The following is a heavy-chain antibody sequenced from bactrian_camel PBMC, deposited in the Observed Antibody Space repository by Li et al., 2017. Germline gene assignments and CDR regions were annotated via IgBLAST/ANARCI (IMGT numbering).Heavy chain of an antibody. CDR2: IDRDGRI. V-gene: IGHV3S53*01. J-gene: IGHJ4*01. CDR3: AADSGTYCSVRARLNDYEYKY. CDR1: GYMYYC. D-gene: IGHD1*01. Sequence: HVQLVESGGGSVQAGGSLRLSCAASGYMYYCMGWFRQAPGKEREGVACIDRDGRISYADSVKGRFTISKDNAKNTLYLQMNSLKPEDTAMYYCAADSGTYCSVRARLNDYEYKYWGQGTQVTVS.